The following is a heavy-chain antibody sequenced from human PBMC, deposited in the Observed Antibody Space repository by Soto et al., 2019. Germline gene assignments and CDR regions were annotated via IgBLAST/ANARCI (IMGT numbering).Heavy chain of an antibody. CDR2: ISSSSTSI. CDR1: GFTFSSYN. D-gene: IGHD3-16*01. J-gene: IGHJ4*02. CDR3: ARGGDHTPDY. V-gene: IGHV3-48*02. Sequence: EVQLVESGGGLVQPGGSLRLSCAASGFTFSSYNMNWVRQAPGKGLEWVSYISSSSTSIYYADSVKGRFTISRDHASNSLSRQMNSLGEDDTAVYYWARGGDHTPDYWGQGTLVTVSS.